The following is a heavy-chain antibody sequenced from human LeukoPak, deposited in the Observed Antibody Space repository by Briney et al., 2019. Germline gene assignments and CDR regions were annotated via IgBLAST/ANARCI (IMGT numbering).Heavy chain of an antibody. V-gene: IGHV4-4*07. D-gene: IGHD3-9*01. CDR1: GASIENHY. J-gene: IGHJ4*02. CDR2: IYTSGST. CDR3: AGEGGRYFDWSHY. Sequence: SETLSLTCTVSGASIENHYWSWIRQPAGKGLEWIGRIYTSGSTNYNPSLKSRVTMSVDTSKNQFSLKLSSVTAADTAVYYCAGEGGRYFDWSHYWGQGTLVTVSS.